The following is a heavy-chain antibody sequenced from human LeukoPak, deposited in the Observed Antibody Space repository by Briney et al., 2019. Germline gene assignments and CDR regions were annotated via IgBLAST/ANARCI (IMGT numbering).Heavy chain of an antibody. CDR1: GGSISSSNW. V-gene: IGHV4-4*02. J-gene: IGHJ4*02. CDR3: ARVSPHYYGSVSYYFDY. D-gene: IGHD3-10*01. Sequence: SETLSLTCAVSGGSISSSNWWSWVRQPPGKGLEWIGEIYHSGSTNYNPSLKSRVIISVDKSKNQFSLKLSSVTAADTAVYYCARVSPHYYGSVSYYFDYWGQGTLVTVSS. CDR2: IYHSGST.